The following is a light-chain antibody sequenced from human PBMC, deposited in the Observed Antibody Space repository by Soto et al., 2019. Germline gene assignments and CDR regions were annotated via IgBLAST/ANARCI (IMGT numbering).Light chain of an antibody. CDR3: QQYNSYST. J-gene: IGKJ4*01. V-gene: IGKV3-20*01. Sequence: EIVLTQSPATLSLSPGERATLSCRASQSVSSSYLAWYQQKPGQAPRLLIYGASSRATGIPDRFSGSGSGTEFTLTISSLQPDDFATYCCQQYNSYSTFGGGTKVDIK. CDR1: QSVSSSY. CDR2: GAS.